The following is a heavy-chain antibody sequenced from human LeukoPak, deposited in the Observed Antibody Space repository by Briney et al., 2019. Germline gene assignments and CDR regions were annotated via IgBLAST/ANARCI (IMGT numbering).Heavy chain of an antibody. CDR2: IYYSGST. V-gene: IGHV4-59*08. D-gene: IGHD3-16*02. CDR1: GGSFNGYF. Sequence: SETLSLTCAVSGGSFNGYFWTWIRQPPGKGLEWIGYIYYSGSTNYNPSLKSRVTISVDTSKNQFSLKLSSVTAADTAVYYRARGGRDYVWGSYPYYFDYWGQGTLVTVSS. J-gene: IGHJ4*02. CDR3: ARGGRDYVWGSYPYYFDY.